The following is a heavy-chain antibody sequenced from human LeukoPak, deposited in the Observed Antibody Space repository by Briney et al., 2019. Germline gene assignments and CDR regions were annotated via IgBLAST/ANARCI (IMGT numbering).Heavy chain of an antibody. V-gene: IGHV4-34*01. CDR1: GGSFSGYY. CDR2: INRSGST. CDR3: AYGYNYGYDY. D-gene: IGHD5-18*01. Sequence: SETLSLTCAVNGGSFSGYYWSWIRQPPGQGLEWIGEINRSGSTNYNPSLKSRVTISVDTSKNQFSLKLSSVTAADTAVYYCAYGYNYGYDYWGQGTLVTVSS. J-gene: IGHJ4*02.